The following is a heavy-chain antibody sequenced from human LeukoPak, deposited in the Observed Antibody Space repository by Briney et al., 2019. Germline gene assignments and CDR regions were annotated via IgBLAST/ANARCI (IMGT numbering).Heavy chain of an antibody. CDR2: ISGSGGST. V-gene: IGHV3-23*01. Sequence: GGSLRLSCAASGFTFSSYAMSWVRQAPGKGLEWVSAISGSGGSTYYADSVEGRFTISRDNSKNTLYLQMNSLRAEDTAVYYCASLASKARLVDYWGQGTLVTVSS. CDR3: ASLASKARLVDY. D-gene: IGHD6-6*01. J-gene: IGHJ4*02. CDR1: GFTFSSYA.